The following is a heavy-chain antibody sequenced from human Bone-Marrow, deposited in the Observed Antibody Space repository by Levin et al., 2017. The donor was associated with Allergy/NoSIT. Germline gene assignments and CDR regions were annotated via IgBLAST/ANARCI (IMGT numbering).Heavy chain of an antibody. Sequence: LSLTCAASGFTFSSYAMSWVRQAPGKGLEWVSAISGSGGSTYYADSVKGRFTISRDNSKNTLYLQMNSLRAEDTAVYYCAKGGSQNSNYAYYYYYYGMDVWGQGTTVTVSS. CDR2: ISGSGGST. J-gene: IGHJ6*02. CDR3: AKGGSQNSNYAYYYYYYGMDV. V-gene: IGHV3-23*01. D-gene: IGHD4-11*01. CDR1: GFTFSSYA.